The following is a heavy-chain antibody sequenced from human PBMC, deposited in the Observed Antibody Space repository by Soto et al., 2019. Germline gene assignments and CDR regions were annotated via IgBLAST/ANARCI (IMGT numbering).Heavy chain of an antibody. CDR2: INPSGGST. J-gene: IGHJ3*02. D-gene: IGHD3-22*01. CDR3: ARGNYYDIRQTDAFDI. CDR1: GYTFTSYY. V-gene: IGHV1-46*01. Sequence: QVQLVQSGAEVKKPGASVKVSCKASGYTFTSYYMHWVRQAPGQGLEWMGIINPSGGSTSYAQKFQGRVTMTRDTSTSTVYMELSSLRSEDTAVYYCARGNYYDIRQTDAFDIWGQGTMVTVSS.